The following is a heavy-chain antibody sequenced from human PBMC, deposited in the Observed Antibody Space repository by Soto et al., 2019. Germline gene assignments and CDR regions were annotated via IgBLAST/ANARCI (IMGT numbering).Heavy chain of an antibody. J-gene: IGHJ5*02. V-gene: IGHV1-3*01. CDR3: ARDPYDFWSGYYTSGKNNWFDP. CDR1: GYTFTSYG. CDR2: INAGNGNT. D-gene: IGHD3-3*01. Sequence: ASVKVSCKASGYTFTSYGMHWVRQAPGQRLEWMGWINAGNGNTKYSQKFQGRVTITRDTSASTAYMELSSLRSEDTAVYYCARDPYDFWSGYYTSGKNNWFDPWGQGTLVTVSS.